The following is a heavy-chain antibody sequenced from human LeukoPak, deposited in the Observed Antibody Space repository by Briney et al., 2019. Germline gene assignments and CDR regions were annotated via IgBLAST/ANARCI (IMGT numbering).Heavy chain of an antibody. Sequence: ASVKVSCKASGYTFTSYGISWVRQAPGQGLEWMGWISGYNGNTNYAQNLQGRVTITRDTSATTAYMELSSLRSDDMAVYYCTLYNYWGQGTLVTVSS. V-gene: IGHV1-18*03. CDR1: GYTFTSYG. D-gene: IGHD2-2*02. J-gene: IGHJ4*02. CDR2: ISGYNGNT. CDR3: TLYNY.